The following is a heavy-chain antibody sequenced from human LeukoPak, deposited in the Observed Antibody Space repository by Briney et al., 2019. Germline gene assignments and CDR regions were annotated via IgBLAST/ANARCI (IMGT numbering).Heavy chain of an antibody. CDR1: GGSFNNDY. V-gene: IGHV4-59*01. CDR2: ISNNGGT. D-gene: IGHD1-7*01. J-gene: IGHJ6*03. CDR3: VRDRGPNLHSYIDV. Sequence: SETLSLTCSVSGGSFNNDYWSWIRQTPGKGLEWIGYISNNGGTIYNPSLKTRVTISVDTSKNQFFLKLASVTAADTAVYFCVRDRGPNLHSYIDVWGKGTTVTVSS.